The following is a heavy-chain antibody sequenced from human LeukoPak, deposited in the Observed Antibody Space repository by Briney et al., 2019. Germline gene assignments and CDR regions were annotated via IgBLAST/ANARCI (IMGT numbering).Heavy chain of an antibody. J-gene: IGHJ6*04. V-gene: IGHV1-69*13. D-gene: IGHD3-10*01. Sequence: SVKVSCKASGGTFSSYAISWVRQAPGQGLEWMGGIIPIFGTANYAQKFQGRVTITADESTSTAYMEPSSLRSEDTAVYYCARTGTGGDYYYGMDVWGKGTTVTVPS. CDR2: IIPIFGTA. CDR1: GGTFSSYA. CDR3: ARTGTGGDYYYGMDV.